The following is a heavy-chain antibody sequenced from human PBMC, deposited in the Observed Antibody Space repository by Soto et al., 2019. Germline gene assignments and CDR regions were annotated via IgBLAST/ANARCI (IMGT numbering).Heavy chain of an antibody. CDR3: AKDQAAAGTISRYFQH. J-gene: IGHJ1*01. V-gene: IGHV3-23*01. D-gene: IGHD6-13*01. Sequence: EVQLLESGGGLVQPEGSLRLSCAASGFSFSTYAMSWVRQAPGKGLEWVSGISGSGGTTYYADSVKGRFTISRDNSTNTLYLQVNSLRVEDTAVYYCAKDQAAAGTISRYFQHWGQGTLVTVSS. CDR2: ISGSGGTT. CDR1: GFSFSTYA.